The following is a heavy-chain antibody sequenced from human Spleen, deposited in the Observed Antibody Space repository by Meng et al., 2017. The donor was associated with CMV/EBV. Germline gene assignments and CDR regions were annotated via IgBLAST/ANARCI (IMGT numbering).Heavy chain of an antibody. D-gene: IGHD6-19*01. CDR2: ISGSGGST. CDR3: AKCKEQWLVRYYFDY. V-gene: IGHV3-23*01. J-gene: IGHJ4*02. CDR1: GFTLSSYA. Sequence: EVQLLESXGGVGQLXXSRXXXXXXSGFTLSSYAMSWVRQAPGKGLEWVSAISGSGGSTYYADSVKGRFTISRDNSKNTLYLQMNSLRAEDTAVYYCAKCKEQWLVRYYFDYWGQGTLVTAPQ.